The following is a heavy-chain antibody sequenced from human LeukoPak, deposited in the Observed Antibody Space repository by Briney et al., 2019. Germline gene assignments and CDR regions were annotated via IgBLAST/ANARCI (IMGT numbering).Heavy chain of an antibody. D-gene: IGHD3-10*01. V-gene: IGHV1-46*01. Sequence: ASVKVSCTASGYTFTSYYMHWVRQAPGQGLEWMGLINPSGGSTSYAQNFQGRVTIARDTSTSTVYMELSSLRSEDTAVYYCARDVGKGWFWEFIYYYYYMDVWGKGTTVTVSS. CDR2: INPSGGST. CDR1: GYTFTSYY. J-gene: IGHJ6*03. CDR3: ARDVGKGWFWEFIYYYYYMDV.